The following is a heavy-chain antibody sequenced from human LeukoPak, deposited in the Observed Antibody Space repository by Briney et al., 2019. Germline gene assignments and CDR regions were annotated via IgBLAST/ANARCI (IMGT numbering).Heavy chain of an antibody. D-gene: IGHD6-19*01. V-gene: IGHV3-7*01. CDR3: ARDQWWQLIAVAITSYFDC. CDR2: IKPDGSEK. J-gene: IGHJ4*02. Sequence: GGSLRLSCAASGFTFSSYWTNWVRQAPGKGLEWVANIKPDGSEKYYVDSVRGRFTISRDNAKNSLYLQMNSLRAEDTAVYYCARDQWWQLIAVAITSYFDCWGQGALVTVSS. CDR1: GFTFSSYW.